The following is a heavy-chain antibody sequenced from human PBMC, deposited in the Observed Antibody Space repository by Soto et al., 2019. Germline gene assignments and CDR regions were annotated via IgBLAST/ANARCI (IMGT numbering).Heavy chain of an antibody. CDR3: ARELSPAFYYDSSGLGY. V-gene: IGHV1-69*13. D-gene: IGHD3-22*01. CDR2: IIPIFGTA. CDR1: GGTFSSYA. Sequence: GASVKVSCKASGGTFSSYAISWVRQAPGQGLEWMGGIIPIFGTANYAQKFQGRVTITADESTSTAYMELSSLRSEDTAVYYCARELSPAFYYDSSGLGYWGQGTLVTVSS. J-gene: IGHJ4*02.